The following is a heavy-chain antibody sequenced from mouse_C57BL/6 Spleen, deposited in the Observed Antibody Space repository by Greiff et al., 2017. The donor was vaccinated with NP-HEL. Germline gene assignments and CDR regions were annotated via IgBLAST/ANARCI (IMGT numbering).Heavy chain of an antibody. V-gene: IGHV1-22*01. CDR2: INPNNGGT. CDR1: GYTFTDYN. CDR3: ARPYHYFDY. D-gene: IGHD6-5*01. Sequence: EVKLQESGPELVKPGASVKMSCKASGYTFTDYNMHWVKQSHGKSLEWIGYINPNNGGTSYNQKFKGKATLTVNKSSSTAYMELRSLTSEDSAVYYCARPYHYFDYWGQGTTLTVSS. J-gene: IGHJ2*01.